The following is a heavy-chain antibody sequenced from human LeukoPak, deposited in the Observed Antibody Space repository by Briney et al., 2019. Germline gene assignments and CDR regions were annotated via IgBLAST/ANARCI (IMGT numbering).Heavy chain of an antibody. CDR3: ARDPESSWECYYYYYMDV. V-gene: IGHV3-11*01. CDR1: GFTFSDYY. CDR2: ISSSGSTI. D-gene: IGHD6-13*01. Sequence: PGGSLRLSCAASGFTFSDYYMSWIRQAPGKGLEWVSYISSSGSTIYYADSVKGRFTISRDNAKNSLYLQMNSLRAEDTAVYYCARDPESSWECYYYYYMDVWGKGTTVTVSS. J-gene: IGHJ6*03.